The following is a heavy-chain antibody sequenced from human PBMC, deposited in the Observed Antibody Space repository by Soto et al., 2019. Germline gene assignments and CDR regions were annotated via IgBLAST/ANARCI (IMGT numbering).Heavy chain of an antibody. J-gene: IGHJ4*02. D-gene: IGHD6-6*01. Sequence: QVQLVESGGGLVQPGGSLRLSCAASGFTFGDYYMSWIRQAPGKGLEWVSYISSSGSSTYYVDSVRGRFTISRDNAKNSLYLQMDSLGAEDTAVYYCARAAAARPAAGYWGQGTLVTVSS. CDR1: GFTFGDYY. CDR3: ARAAAARPAAGY. V-gene: IGHV3-11*01. CDR2: ISSSGSST.